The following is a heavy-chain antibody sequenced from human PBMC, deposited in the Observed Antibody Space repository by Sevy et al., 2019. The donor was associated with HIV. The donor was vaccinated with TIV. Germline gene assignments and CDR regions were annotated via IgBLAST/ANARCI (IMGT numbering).Heavy chain of an antibody. Sequence: GGSLRLSCAASGLTFSSYWLNWVRQAPGKGLEWVANIKQDGSERYYVDSVKGRFTISRDNAKNSLYLQMNSLRAEDTAVYYCARGSLCSSASCYSGGYHYWGQGTLVTVSS. CDR2: IKQDGSER. D-gene: IGHD2-2*01. V-gene: IGHV3-7*01. CDR1: GLTFSSYW. J-gene: IGHJ4*02. CDR3: ARGSLCSSASCYSGGYHY.